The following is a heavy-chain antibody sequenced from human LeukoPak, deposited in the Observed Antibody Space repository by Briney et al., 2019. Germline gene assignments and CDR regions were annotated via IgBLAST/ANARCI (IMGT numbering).Heavy chain of an antibody. CDR1: GGSISSSKW. CDR2: IYHSGST. J-gene: IGHJ6*03. D-gene: IGHD4-11*01. Sequence: PSGTLSLTCAVSGGSISSSKWWSWIRQPPGKGLEWIGEIYHSGSTKYNPSLKSRVTISVDKSKNLFSLRLRSVTAADTAVYFCARGRVSSSTWYSTYYYYFYMDVWGKGTTVTVSS. CDR3: ARGRVSSSTWYSTYYYYFYMDV. V-gene: IGHV4-4*02.